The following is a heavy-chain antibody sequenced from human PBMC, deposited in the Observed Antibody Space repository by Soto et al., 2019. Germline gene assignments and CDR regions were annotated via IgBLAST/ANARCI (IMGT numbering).Heavy chain of an antibody. CDR2: IIPIFGTA. CDR1: GGTFSSYA. Sequence: SVKVSCKASGGTFSSYAISWVRQAPGQGLEWMGGIIPIFGTANYAQKFQGRVTITADESTSTAYMELSSPRSEDTAVYYCARADPPRYCSSTSCPGAVYYYYGMDVWGQGTTVTSP. J-gene: IGHJ6*02. D-gene: IGHD2-2*01. V-gene: IGHV1-69*13. CDR3: ARADPPRYCSSTSCPGAVYYYYGMDV.